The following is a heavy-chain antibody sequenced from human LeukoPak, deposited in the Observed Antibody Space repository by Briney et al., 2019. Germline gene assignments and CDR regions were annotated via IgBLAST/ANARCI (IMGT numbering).Heavy chain of an antibody. Sequence: PSETLSLTCTVSGGSSSSDSYYWGWIRQPPGKGLEWIGNIYCSGTTFYNPSLKSRVTISVDTSKNQFSLRLTSVTAADTSIYYCARLSILLIKPRAFDIWGQGTVVTVSS. CDR3: ARLSILLIKPRAFDI. V-gene: IGHV4-39*01. D-gene: IGHD2-15*01. J-gene: IGHJ3*02. CDR2: IYCSGTT. CDR1: GGSSSSDSYY.